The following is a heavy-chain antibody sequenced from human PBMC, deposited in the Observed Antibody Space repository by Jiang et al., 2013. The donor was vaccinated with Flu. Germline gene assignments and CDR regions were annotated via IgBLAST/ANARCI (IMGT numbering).Heavy chain of an antibody. J-gene: IGHJ3*02. V-gene: IGHV3-33*01. Sequence: VIWYDGSNKYYADSVKGRFTISRDNSKNTLYLQMNSLRAEDTAVYYCARDYDYIWGSYEGAFDIWGQGTMVTVSS. CDR2: IWYDGSNK. D-gene: IGHD3-16*01. CDR3: ARDYDYIWGSYEGAFDI.